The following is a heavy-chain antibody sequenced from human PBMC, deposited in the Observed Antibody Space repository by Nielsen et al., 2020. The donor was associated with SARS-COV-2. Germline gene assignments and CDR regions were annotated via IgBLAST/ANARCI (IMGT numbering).Heavy chain of an antibody. J-gene: IGHJ4*02. D-gene: IGHD5-18*01. CDR3: ARDADSYGFDY. Sequence: GGSLRLSCAASGFTFGSYAMHWVRQAPGKGLEWVAVISYDGSNKYYADSVKGRFTISRDNSKNTLYLQMNSLRAEDTAVYYCARDADSYGFDYWGQGTLVTVSS. V-gene: IGHV3-30-3*01. CDR1: GFTFGSYA. CDR2: ISYDGSNK.